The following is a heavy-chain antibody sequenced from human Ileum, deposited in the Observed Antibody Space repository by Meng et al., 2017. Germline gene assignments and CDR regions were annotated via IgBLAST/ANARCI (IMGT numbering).Heavy chain of an antibody. CDR2: IIPIFGTA. V-gene: IGHV1-69*05. CDR1: GGTFSSYA. Sequence: KISCKASGGTFSSYAISWVRQAPGQGLEWMGGIIPIFGTANYAQKFQGRVTITTDESTSTAYMELSSLRSEDTAVYYCARERRTGYFDWLFRAAPASPLEYGMDVWGQGTTVTVSS. J-gene: IGHJ6*02. CDR3: ARERRTGYFDWLFRAAPASPLEYGMDV. D-gene: IGHD3-9*01.